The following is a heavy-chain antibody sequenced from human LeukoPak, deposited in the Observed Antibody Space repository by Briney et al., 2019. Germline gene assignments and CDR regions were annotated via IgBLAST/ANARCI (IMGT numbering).Heavy chain of an antibody. CDR3: ARALGSSGWSTVNGEDDY. J-gene: IGHJ4*02. Sequence: GASVKVSCKASGYTFTDYYMHWVRQAPGQGLEWMGWINPHSGGTDHAQKFQGRVTMTRDTSISTAYMELSRLRSDDTAVYYCARALGSSGWSTVNGEDDYWGQGTLVTVSS. CDR1: GYTFTDYY. CDR2: INPHSGGT. D-gene: IGHD6-19*01. V-gene: IGHV1-2*02.